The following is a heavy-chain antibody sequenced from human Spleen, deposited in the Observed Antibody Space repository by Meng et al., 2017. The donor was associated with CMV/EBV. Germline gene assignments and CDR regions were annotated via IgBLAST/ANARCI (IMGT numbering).Heavy chain of an antibody. J-gene: IGHJ5*02. CDR1: GGSVSSGNYY. CDR3: AREERRWFDP. V-gene: IGHV4-61*01. CDR2: IHYSGST. Sequence: CTVYGGSVSSGNYYWNWIRQPPGKGLEWIGYIHYSGSTNYNPSLKSRVTISLDTSKNQFSLKLSSVTAADTAVYYCAREERRWFDPWGQGTLVTVSS.